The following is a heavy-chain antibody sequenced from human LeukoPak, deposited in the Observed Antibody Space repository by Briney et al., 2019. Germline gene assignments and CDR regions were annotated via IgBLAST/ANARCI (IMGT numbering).Heavy chain of an antibody. Sequence: GSSLRLSCAASGFNFDDSAIHWVRQAPGKGLEGVSAMNWISDFKAYADSVKGRFTISRDNDKNSVHLQMNSLRPEDMAVYYCAKGPKENWYFDLWGRGTLVTVSS. CDR3: AKGPKENWYFDL. J-gene: IGHJ2*01. CDR2: MNWISDFK. CDR1: GFNFDDSA. V-gene: IGHV3-9*03.